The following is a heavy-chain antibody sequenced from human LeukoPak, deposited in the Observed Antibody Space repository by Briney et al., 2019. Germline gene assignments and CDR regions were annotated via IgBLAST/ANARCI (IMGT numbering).Heavy chain of an antibody. CDR2: INTNTGNP. Sequence: GASVKVSCKASGYTFTSYAMNWVRQAPGQGLEWMGWINTNTGNPTYAQGFTGRFVFSLDTSVSTAYLQISSLKAEDTAVYYCARRYSSSRLDYYYMDVWGKGTTVTVSS. V-gene: IGHV7-4-1*02. CDR3: ARRYSSSRLDYYYMDV. CDR1: GYTFTSYA. D-gene: IGHD6-6*01. J-gene: IGHJ6*03.